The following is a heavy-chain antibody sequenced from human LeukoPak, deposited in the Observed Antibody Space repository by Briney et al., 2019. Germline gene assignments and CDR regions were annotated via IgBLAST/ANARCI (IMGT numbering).Heavy chain of an antibody. D-gene: IGHD5-12*01. CDR2: IRAYNGST. V-gene: IGHV1-18*01. CDR1: GYTFTSYG. CDR3: LFSGYDSGQYYFDY. J-gene: IGHJ4*02. Sequence: ASRKVSCKASGYTFTSYGVSWVRQAPGQGLEWMGWIRAYNGSTNYAQKHQGRVTMPTDPSTSTAYMELSSLRSDDTAVYYCLFSGYDSGQYYFDYWRQGTLVTVPS.